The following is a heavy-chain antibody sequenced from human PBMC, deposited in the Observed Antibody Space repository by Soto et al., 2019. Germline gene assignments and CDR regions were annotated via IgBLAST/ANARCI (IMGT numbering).Heavy chain of an antibody. CDR2: IVVGSGNT. Sequence: SVKVSCKASGFTFTASAVQWVRQARGQRLEWIGWIVVGSGNTNYAQKFQERVTITRDKSTSTAYMELSSLRSEDTAVYYCARDDKWEMLGAFDIWGQGTMVTVSS. V-gene: IGHV1-58*01. J-gene: IGHJ3*02. CDR3: ARDDKWEMLGAFDI. D-gene: IGHD1-26*01. CDR1: GFTFTASA.